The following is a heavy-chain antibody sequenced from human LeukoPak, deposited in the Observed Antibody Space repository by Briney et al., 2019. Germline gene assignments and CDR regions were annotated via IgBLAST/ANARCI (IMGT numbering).Heavy chain of an antibody. CDR2: ISGSVGST. Sequence: PVGCLRVSCAASRFTFIIYAVSCVPQALRKGLGWGSAISGSVGSTYYADSVKGRFTISRDNSKNTLYLQMNSERAEDAAVYYCAKDIMTTVTTSADYWGQGNLVTVSS. J-gene: IGHJ4*02. CDR3: AKDIMTTVTTSADY. V-gene: IGHV3-23*01. D-gene: IGHD4-17*01. CDR1: RFTFIIYA.